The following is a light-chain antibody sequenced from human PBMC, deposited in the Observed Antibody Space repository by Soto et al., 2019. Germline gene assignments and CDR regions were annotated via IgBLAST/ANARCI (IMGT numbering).Light chain of an antibody. CDR1: QSVASN. V-gene: IGKV3-15*01. CDR2: GAS. Sequence: EIVMTQSPVTLSVSPGERATLSCRASQSVASNLAWYQQKPGQAPRLLIYGASTRATGIPARFSGTWFGTEFTLTISSLQSEDFATYYCQQYNSYPYTFGQGTKLEIK. CDR3: QQYNSYPYT. J-gene: IGKJ2*01.